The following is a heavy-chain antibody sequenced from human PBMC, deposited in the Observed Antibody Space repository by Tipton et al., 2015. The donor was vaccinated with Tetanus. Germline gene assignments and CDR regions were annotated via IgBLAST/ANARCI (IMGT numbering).Heavy chain of an antibody. D-gene: IGHD5-24*01. J-gene: IGHJ4*02. CDR1: GFSLSTSGVG. V-gene: IGHV2-5*01. CDR3: AHRPAPEMATTVYFDY. Sequence: LVKPTQTLTLTCTFSGFSLSTSGVGVGWIRQPPGKALEWLALIYWNDDKRYSPSLKSRLTITKDTSKNQVVLTMTNMDPVDTVTYYCAHRPAPEMATTVYFDYWGQGTLVTVSS. CDR2: IYWNDDK.